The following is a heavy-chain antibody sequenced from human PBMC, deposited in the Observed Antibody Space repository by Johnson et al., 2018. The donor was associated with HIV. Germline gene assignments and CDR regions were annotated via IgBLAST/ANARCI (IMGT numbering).Heavy chain of an antibody. CDR2: ISGSGGST. CDR3: AKDHDYGDAFDI. CDR1: GFTFSSYA. Sequence: EVQLVESGGGVVQPGRSLRLSCAASGFTFSSYAMSWVRQTPGKGLEWVSAISGSGGSTYYADSVKGRFTISRDNSKNTLYLQMNSLRAEDTAVYYCAKDHDYGDAFDIWGQGTMVTVSS. D-gene: IGHD4-17*01. V-gene: IGHV3-23*04. J-gene: IGHJ3*02.